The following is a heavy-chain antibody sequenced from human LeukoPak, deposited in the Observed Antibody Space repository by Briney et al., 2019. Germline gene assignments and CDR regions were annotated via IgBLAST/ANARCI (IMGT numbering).Heavy chain of an antibody. CDR3: ARVAAYYYYYMDV. V-gene: IGHV4-39*07. CDR1: GGSISSSSYY. J-gene: IGHJ6*03. Sequence: SETLSLTCTVSGGSISSSSYYWGWIRQPPGKGLEWIGSIYYSGSTYYNPSLKSRVTISVDTSKNQFSLKLSSVTAADTAVYYCARVAAYYYYYMDVWGKGTTVAVSS. D-gene: IGHD6-13*01. CDR2: IYYSGST.